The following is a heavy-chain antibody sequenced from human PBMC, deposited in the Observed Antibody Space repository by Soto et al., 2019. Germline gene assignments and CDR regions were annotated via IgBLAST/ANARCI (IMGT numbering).Heavy chain of an antibody. Sequence: GESLKISCKGSGDSFSNYWIAWVRQMPGKGLEWMGIIYPGDSDTRYSPSFQGQVTISADTSINTVYLQWSSLKASDTAVYYCARGGNWFDPWGQGTLVTVSS. CDR2: IYPGDSDT. V-gene: IGHV5-51*01. J-gene: IGHJ5*02. D-gene: IGHD3-16*01. CDR3: ARGGNWFDP. CDR1: GDSFSNYW.